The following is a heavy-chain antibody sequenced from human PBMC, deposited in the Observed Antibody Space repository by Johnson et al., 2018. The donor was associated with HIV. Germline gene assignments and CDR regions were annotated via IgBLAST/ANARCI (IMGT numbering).Heavy chain of an antibody. CDR3: ARAERSSSGVDAFDI. D-gene: IGHD6-6*01. J-gene: IGHJ3*02. Sequence: QVQLVESGGGLVKPGGSLRLSCAASGFTFSDYYMSWIRQAPGKGLEWVAFIRYDGSNKYYADSVKGRFTISRDNSKNTLYLQMNSLRAEDTAVYYCARAERSSSGVDAFDIWGQGTMVTVSS. V-gene: IGHV3-30*02. CDR2: IRYDGSNK. CDR1: GFTFSDYY.